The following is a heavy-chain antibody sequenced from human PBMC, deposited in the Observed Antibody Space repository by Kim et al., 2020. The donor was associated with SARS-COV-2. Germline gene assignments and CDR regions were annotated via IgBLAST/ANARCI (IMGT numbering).Heavy chain of an antibody. D-gene: IGHD3-22*01. J-gene: IGHJ4*02. CDR3: AREGMRGYYYVFDY. Sequence: GGSLRLSCAASRFTFSDYYMSWIRQAPGKGLEWVSYISSSSSYTNYADSVKGRFTISRDNAKNSLYLQMNSLRAEDTAVYYCAREGMRGYYYVFDYWGQGTLVTVSS. V-gene: IGHV3-11*06. CDR1: RFTFSDYY. CDR2: ISSSSSYT.